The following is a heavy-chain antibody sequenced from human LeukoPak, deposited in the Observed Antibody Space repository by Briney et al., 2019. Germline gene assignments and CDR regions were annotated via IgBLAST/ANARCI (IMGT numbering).Heavy chain of an antibody. CDR3: AKDPFSIPSYFDY. D-gene: IGHD2-2*02. Sequence: PGRSLRLSCAASGFTFSSYGMHWVRQAPGKGLEWVAVIWYDGSNKYYADSVKGRFTISRDNSKNTLYLQMNSLRAEDTAVYYCAKDPFSIPSYFDYWGQGTLVTVSS. V-gene: IGHV3-33*06. CDR2: IWYDGSNK. J-gene: IGHJ4*02. CDR1: GFTFSSYG.